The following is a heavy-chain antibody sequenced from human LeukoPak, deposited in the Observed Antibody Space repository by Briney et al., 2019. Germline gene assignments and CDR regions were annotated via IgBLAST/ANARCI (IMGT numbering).Heavy chain of an antibody. CDR1: GFTFSNAW. Sequence: PGGSLRLSCAASGFTFSNAWMSWVRQAPGKGLEWVGRIKSKTDGGTTDYAVPVKGRFTISRDDSKNTLYLQMNSLKTEDTAVYYSTTENRIQLWLYYFDYRGPGILVTVSS. D-gene: IGHD5-18*01. J-gene: IGHJ4*02. V-gene: IGHV3-15*01. CDR2: IKSKTDGGTT. CDR3: TTENRIQLWLYYFDY.